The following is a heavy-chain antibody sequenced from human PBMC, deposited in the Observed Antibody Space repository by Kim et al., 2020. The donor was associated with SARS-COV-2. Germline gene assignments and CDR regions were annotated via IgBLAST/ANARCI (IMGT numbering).Heavy chain of an antibody. CDR3: ARRALGGGEIYYYYGMDV. D-gene: IGHD3-16*01. Sequence: GESLKISCKGSGYSFTSYWISWVRQMPGKGLEWMGRIDPSDSYTNYSPSFQGHVTISADKSISTAYLQWSSLKASDTAMYYCARRALGGGEIYYYYGMDVWGQGTTVTVSS. CDR2: IDPSDSYT. CDR1: GYSFTSYW. V-gene: IGHV5-10-1*01. J-gene: IGHJ6*02.